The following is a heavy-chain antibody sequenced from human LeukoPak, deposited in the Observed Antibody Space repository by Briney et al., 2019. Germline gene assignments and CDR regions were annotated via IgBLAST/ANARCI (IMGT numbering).Heavy chain of an antibody. Sequence: SETLSLTCAVYGGSFSGYYWSWIRQPPGKGLEWIGEINHSGSTNYNPSLKSRVTISVDTSKNQFSLKLSSVTAADTAVYHCARVVVVVPALFYFDYWGQGTLVTVSS. V-gene: IGHV4-34*01. CDR2: INHSGST. J-gene: IGHJ4*02. CDR3: ARVVVVVPALFYFDY. D-gene: IGHD2-2*01. CDR1: GGSFSGYY.